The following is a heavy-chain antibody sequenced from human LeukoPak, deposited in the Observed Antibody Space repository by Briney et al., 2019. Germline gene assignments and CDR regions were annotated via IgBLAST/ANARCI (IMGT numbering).Heavy chain of an antibody. CDR2: IIPIFGTA. V-gene: IGHV1-69*05. D-gene: IGHD6-13*01. Sequence: SVKVSCKASGGTFSSYAISWVRQAPGQGLEWMGGIIPIFGTANYAQKFQGRVTMTRDMSTGTVYMELSSLRSEDTAVYYCARDASSWYVNWFDPWGQGTLVTVSS. CDR3: ARDASSWYVNWFDP. J-gene: IGHJ5*02. CDR1: GGTFSSYA.